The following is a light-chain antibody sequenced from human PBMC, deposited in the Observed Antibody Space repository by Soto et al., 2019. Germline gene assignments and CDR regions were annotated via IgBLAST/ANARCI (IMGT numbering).Light chain of an antibody. CDR3: QKYNDWPPLT. CDR2: GTS. V-gene: IGKV3-15*01. Sequence: IVMTQSPATLSVSPVERATLSCRASQSVNINLAWYQQKPGQAPRLLIYGTSTRATGVPARFSGSRSGTAFTPTNSNLQSEDFAVYYYQKYNDWPPLTFGGGTKVDIK. J-gene: IGKJ4*01. CDR1: QSVNIN.